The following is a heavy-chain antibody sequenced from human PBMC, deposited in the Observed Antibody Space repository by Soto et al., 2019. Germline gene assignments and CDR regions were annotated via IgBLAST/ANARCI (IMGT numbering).Heavy chain of an antibody. Sequence: ASVKVSCKASGYTFTSYGISWVRQAPGQGLEWMGWISAYNGNTNYAQKLQGRVTMTTDTSTSTAYMELRSLRSDDTAVYYCARDRATVTSNDAFDIWGQGTMVTVSS. CDR3: ARDRATVTSNDAFDI. J-gene: IGHJ3*02. CDR1: GYTFTSYG. V-gene: IGHV1-18*01. CDR2: ISAYNGNT. D-gene: IGHD4-17*01.